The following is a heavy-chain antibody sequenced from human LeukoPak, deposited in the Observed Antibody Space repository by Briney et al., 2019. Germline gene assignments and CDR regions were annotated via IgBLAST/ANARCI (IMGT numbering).Heavy chain of an antibody. V-gene: IGHV3-23*01. CDR3: VKAARLLWFGEFTSPY. CDR1: GFTFSSYA. CDR2: ISGSGGST. D-gene: IGHD3-10*01. Sequence: PGGSLRPSCAASGFTFSSYAMSWVRQAPGKGLEWVSAISGSGGSTYYADSVKGRFTISRDDSKNTLYLQMNSLRAEDTAVYYCVKAARLLWFGEFTSPYWGQGTLVTVSS. J-gene: IGHJ4*02.